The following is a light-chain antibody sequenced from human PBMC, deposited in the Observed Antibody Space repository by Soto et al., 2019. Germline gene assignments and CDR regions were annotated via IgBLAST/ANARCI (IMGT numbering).Light chain of an antibody. CDR3: QQSYSAPPLT. J-gene: IGKJ4*01. V-gene: IGKV1-39*01. CDR2: GAS. CDR1: QNIDIF. Sequence: DIQMTQSPSSLSASVGDRVTITCRASQNIDIFLNWYHQKPRRAPNLLIYGASTLQNGVPSRFSGSGSGTDFSLTISSLQPEDFGTYYCQQSYSAPPLTFGAGTKVDI.